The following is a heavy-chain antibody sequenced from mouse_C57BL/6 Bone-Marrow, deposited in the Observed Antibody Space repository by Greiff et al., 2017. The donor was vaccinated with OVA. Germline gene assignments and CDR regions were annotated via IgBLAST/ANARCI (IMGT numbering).Heavy chain of an antibody. V-gene: IGHV14-4*01. J-gene: IGHJ4*01. Sequence: VQLKESGAELVRPGASVKLSCTASGFNIKDDYMHWVKQRPEQGLEWIGWIDPENGDTEYASKFQGKATITADTSSNTAYLQLSSLTSEDTAVYYCTTPDGYYARDYWGQGTSVTVSS. CDR2: IDPENGDT. CDR1: GFNIKDDY. CDR3: TTPDGYYARDY. D-gene: IGHD2-3*01.